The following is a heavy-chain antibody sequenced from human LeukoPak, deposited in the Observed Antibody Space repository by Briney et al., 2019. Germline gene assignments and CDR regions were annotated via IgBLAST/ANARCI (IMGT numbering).Heavy chain of an antibody. V-gene: IGHV4-34*01. Sequence: PSETLSLTCAVYGGSFSGYYWSWIRQPPRKGLEWIGEINHSGSTNYNPSLKSRVTISVDTSKNQFSLKLSSVTAADTAVYYCARRTEWEPQIDYWGQGTLVTVSS. CDR3: ARRTEWEPQIDY. CDR2: INHSGST. J-gene: IGHJ4*02. CDR1: GGSFSGYY. D-gene: IGHD1-26*01.